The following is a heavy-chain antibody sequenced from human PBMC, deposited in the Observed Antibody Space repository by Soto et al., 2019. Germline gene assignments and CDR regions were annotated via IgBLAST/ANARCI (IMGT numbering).Heavy chain of an antibody. CDR1: ADSLGNLY. J-gene: IGHJ6*02. CDR3: ARADYEILTGSYAMDV. Sequence: SESLSLTCTVSADSLGNLYWGWVRHLVGAGLEWIGRVSSSGNTNANPTLNRRATMSIDTSKNQISLRLRSVTAADTAVYYCARADYEILTGSYAMDVWGQGTTVTVSS. CDR2: VSSSGNT. V-gene: IGHV4-4*07. D-gene: IGHD3-9*01.